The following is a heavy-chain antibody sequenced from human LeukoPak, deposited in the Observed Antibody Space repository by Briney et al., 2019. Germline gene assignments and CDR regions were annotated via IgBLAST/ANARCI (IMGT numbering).Heavy chain of an antibody. J-gene: IGHJ4*02. D-gene: IGHD3-9*01. CDR1: GFTVSNNY. CDR3: ARDKAGNDILTGHFDY. V-gene: IGHV3-66*01. Sequence: GGSLRLSCAASGFTVSNNYMNWVRQARGKGLEWVSAIHRDETTHYADSVKGRFTISRDNSKNTLYLQMNSLRAEDTAVYYCARDKAGNDILTGHFDYWGQGTLVTVSS. CDR2: IHRDETT.